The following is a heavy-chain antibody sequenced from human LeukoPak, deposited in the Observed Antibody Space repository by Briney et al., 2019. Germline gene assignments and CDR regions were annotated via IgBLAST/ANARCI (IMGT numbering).Heavy chain of an antibody. D-gene: IGHD1-20*01. J-gene: IGHJ4*02. V-gene: IGHV3-43*02. CDR1: GFNFDDYA. CDR3: AMITGTADY. CDR2: ISGDGGST. Sequence: GGSLRLSCAASGFNFDDYAMHWVRQAPGEGLEWVSLISGDGGSTYYADSVKGRFTISRDNSKNSLYLQMNSLRTEDTALYYCAMITGTADYWGQGTLVTVSS.